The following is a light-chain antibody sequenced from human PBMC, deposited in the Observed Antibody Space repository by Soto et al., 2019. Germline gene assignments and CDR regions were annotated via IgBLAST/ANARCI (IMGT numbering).Light chain of an antibody. CDR2: NTN. V-gene: IGLV1-44*01. J-gene: IGLJ1*01. Sequence: QSVLTQAPSASETPGQRVTISCSRRSSNIGRNSISWYQQFPGTAPKLLIYNTNQRPAGVPDRFSGSKSGTSASLAIRGLQSDDEADYYCAAWDDSRNGYVFGTGTQLTVL. CDR3: AAWDDSRNGYV. CDR1: SSNIGRNS.